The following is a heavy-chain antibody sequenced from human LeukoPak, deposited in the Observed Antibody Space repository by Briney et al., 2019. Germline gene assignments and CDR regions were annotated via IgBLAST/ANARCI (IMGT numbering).Heavy chain of an antibody. J-gene: IGHJ1*01. CDR3: AKDSFLPQVSVFQH. Sequence: GGSLRLSCAASGFTFSDYYMSWIRQAPGKGLEWVAFIRYDGSNKYYADSVKGRFTISRDNSKNTLYLQMNSLRAEDTAVYYCAKDSFLPQVSVFQHWGQGTLVTVSS. CDR2: IRYDGSNK. CDR1: GFTFSDYY. D-gene: IGHD2/OR15-2a*01. V-gene: IGHV3-30*02.